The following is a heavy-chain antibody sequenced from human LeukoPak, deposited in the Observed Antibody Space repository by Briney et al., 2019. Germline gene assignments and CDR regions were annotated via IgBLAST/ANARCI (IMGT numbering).Heavy chain of an antibody. D-gene: IGHD6-19*01. CDR3: ARDATSGWPFDF. CDR1: GFTFSSYA. Sequence: PGGSLRLSCAASGFTFSSYAMSWVRQAPGKGLEWVSSISSSSSYIYYADSVKGRFTISRDNAKNSLYLQMNSLRAEDTAVYFCARDATSGWPFDFWGQGTLITVSS. J-gene: IGHJ4*02. V-gene: IGHV3-21*01. CDR2: ISSSSSYI.